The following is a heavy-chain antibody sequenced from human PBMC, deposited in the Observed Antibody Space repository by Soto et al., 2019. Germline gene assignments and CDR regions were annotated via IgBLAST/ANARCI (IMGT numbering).Heavy chain of an antibody. CDR2: IAAYNGDK. V-gene: IGHV1-18*01. CDR3: ARDRGTYFDY. J-gene: IGHJ4*02. Sequence: QVQLVQSGAEVKKPGASVRVSYKASGYTFRNFGYSWLRQAPGQRPEWMGWIAAYNGDKNFAPSLRGRLTMTTDTSTTTVYMELNSLTSDDTAVYYCARDRGTYFDYWGQGTLVTVSS. CDR1: GYTFRNFG.